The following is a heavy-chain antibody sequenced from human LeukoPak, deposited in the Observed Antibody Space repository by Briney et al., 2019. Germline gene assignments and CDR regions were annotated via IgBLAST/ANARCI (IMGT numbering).Heavy chain of an antibody. Sequence: TSETLSLTCTVSGGSISSSRYYWGWIRQPPGKGLEWIGSIYYSGSTYYNPSLKSRVTISVDTSKNQFSLKLSSVTAADTAVYYCARCLWESPGAFDIWGQGTMVTVSS. J-gene: IGHJ3*02. CDR3: ARCLWESPGAFDI. CDR1: GGSISSSRYY. D-gene: IGHD3-16*01. V-gene: IGHV4-39*01. CDR2: IYYSGST.